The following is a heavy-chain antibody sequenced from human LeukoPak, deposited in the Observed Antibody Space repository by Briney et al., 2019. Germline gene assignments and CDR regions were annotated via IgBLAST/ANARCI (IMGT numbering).Heavy chain of an antibody. V-gene: IGHV1-8*01. J-gene: IGHJ5*02. D-gene: IGHD6-13*01. Sequence: ASVKVSCKASGYTFTSYDINWVRQATGQGLEWMGWMNPNSGNTGYAQKFQGRVTMTRNTSISTAYMELSSLRSEDTAVYYCARGRLWAAAVHNWFDPWGQGTLVTVSS. CDR2: MNPNSGNT. CDR3: ARGRLWAAAVHNWFDP. CDR1: GYTFTSYD.